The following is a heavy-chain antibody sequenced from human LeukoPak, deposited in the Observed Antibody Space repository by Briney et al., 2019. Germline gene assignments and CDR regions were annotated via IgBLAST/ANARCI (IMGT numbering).Heavy chain of an antibody. CDR2: INPYSAAT. CDR3: ARGSYGSGSYPSDV. J-gene: IGHJ6*02. V-gene: IGHV1-2*02. CDR1: GYTFTAYY. D-gene: IGHD3-10*01. Sequence: GASVKVSCKASGYTFTAYYIHWVRQAPDQGLEWMGWINPYSAATKYAQKSQDRVTMTRDTSVSTAYMDLSSLRSDDTAVYYCARGSYGSGSYPSDVWGQGTTVTVSS.